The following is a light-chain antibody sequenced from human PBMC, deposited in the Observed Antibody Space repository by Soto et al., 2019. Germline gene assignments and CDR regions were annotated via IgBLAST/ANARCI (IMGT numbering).Light chain of an antibody. Sequence: QSALTQPASVSGSPGQSITISCTGTSSDVGGYNYVSWYQQHPGKAPKLMIYEVSNRPSGVSNRFSGSKSGNTASLTISGRADEDEADYYCSSYTSSSIVVFGGGTKLTVL. CDR3: SSYTSSSIVV. CDR2: EVS. CDR1: SSDVGGYNY. J-gene: IGLJ2*01. V-gene: IGLV2-14*01.